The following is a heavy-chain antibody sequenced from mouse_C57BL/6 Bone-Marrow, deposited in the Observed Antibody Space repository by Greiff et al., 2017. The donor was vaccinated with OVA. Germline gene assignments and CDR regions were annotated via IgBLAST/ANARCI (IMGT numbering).Heavy chain of an antibody. CDR2: IDPENGDT. Sequence: EVQLQQSGAELVRPGASVKLSCTASGFNIKDDYMHWVKQRPEQGLEWIGWIDPENGDTEYASKFQGKATITADTSSNTAYLQLSSLTSEDTAVYSCTTGVTTRAYWGQGTLVTVSA. CDR3: TTGVTTRAY. D-gene: IGHD2-5*01. CDR1: GFNIKDDY. V-gene: IGHV14-4*01. J-gene: IGHJ3*01.